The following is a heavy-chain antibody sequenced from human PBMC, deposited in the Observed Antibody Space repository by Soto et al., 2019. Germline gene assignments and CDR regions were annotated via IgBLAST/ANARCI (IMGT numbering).Heavy chain of an antibody. Sequence: GGSLRLSCAASGFTFSSYAMSWVRQAPGKGLEWVSAISGSGGSTYYADSVKGRFTISRDNSKNTLYLQMNSLRAEDTAVYYCAKVKGVEQHLGIDYWGQGTLVTVSS. D-gene: IGHD6-13*01. CDR3: AKVKGVEQHLGIDY. CDR2: ISGSGGST. J-gene: IGHJ4*02. CDR1: GFTFSSYA. V-gene: IGHV3-23*01.